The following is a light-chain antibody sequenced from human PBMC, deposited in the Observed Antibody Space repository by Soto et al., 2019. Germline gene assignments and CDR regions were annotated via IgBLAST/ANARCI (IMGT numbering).Light chain of an antibody. CDR1: QSVNSH. Sequence: EIVMTQSPATLSVSPGERATLSCRASQSVNSHLAWFQQRPGQAPRLLMYEASTRSTGVPARFSASGCGTEFTLTISGLQSEDFAVYYCQQYHIWYTFGQGTELEIK. J-gene: IGKJ2*01. CDR2: EAS. CDR3: QQYHIWYT. V-gene: IGKV3-15*01.